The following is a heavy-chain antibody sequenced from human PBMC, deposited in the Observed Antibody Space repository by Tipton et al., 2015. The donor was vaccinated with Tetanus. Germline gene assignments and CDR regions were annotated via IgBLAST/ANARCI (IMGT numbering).Heavy chain of an antibody. Sequence: SLRLSCAASGFTFKSYTLNWVRQAPGKGLEWVSSINSRSSSIYYSDSVKGRFTVSRDNANNSVYLQMNSLRVEDTAIYYCARDPVVGIGTHWGQGTLVAVSS. D-gene: IGHD2-21*01. V-gene: IGHV3-21*01. J-gene: IGHJ4*02. CDR2: INSRSSSI. CDR1: GFTFKSYT. CDR3: ARDPVVGIGTH.